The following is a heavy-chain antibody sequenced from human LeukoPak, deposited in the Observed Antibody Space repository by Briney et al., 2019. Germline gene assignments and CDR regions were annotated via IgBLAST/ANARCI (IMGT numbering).Heavy chain of an antibody. V-gene: IGHV4-61*02. Sequence: SETLSLTCTVSGGSISSGSYYWSWIRQPAGKGLEWIGRFYTSGSTNYNPSLKSRVTISVDTSKNQFSLKLSSVTAADTAVYYCARDRLVVATIYDAFDIWGQGTMVTVSS. J-gene: IGHJ3*02. CDR1: GGSISSGSYY. CDR3: ARDRLVVATIYDAFDI. D-gene: IGHD5-12*01. CDR2: FYTSGST.